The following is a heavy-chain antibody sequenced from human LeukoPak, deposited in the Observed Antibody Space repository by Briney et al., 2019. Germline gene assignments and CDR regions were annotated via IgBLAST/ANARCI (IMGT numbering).Heavy chain of an antibody. Sequence: GGSLRLSCAASGFTFSNAWMSWVRQAPGKGLEWVSGINWNGGSTGYADSVKGRFTISRDNAKNSLYLQMNSLRAEDTALYYCASAGLTYGSGSYFVYWGQGTLVTVSS. V-gene: IGHV3-20*04. CDR3: ASAGLTYGSGSYFVY. D-gene: IGHD3-10*01. CDR1: GFTFSNAW. CDR2: INWNGGST. J-gene: IGHJ4*02.